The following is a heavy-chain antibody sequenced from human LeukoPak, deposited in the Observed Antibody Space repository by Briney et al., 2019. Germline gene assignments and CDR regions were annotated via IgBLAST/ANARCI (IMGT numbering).Heavy chain of an antibody. Sequence: PSETLSLTCTVSGGSISSGNYYWSWIRQPAGKGLEWIGRIYTSGSTNYNASLKSRVTISVDTSKNQFSLKLSSVTAADTAVYYCARSRNRPLLPPLPKSQYYFDYWGQGTLVTVSS. CDR3: ARSRNRPLLPPLPKSQYYFDY. CDR1: GGSISSGNYY. V-gene: IGHV4-61*02. J-gene: IGHJ4*02. D-gene: IGHD2-21*01. CDR2: IYTSGST.